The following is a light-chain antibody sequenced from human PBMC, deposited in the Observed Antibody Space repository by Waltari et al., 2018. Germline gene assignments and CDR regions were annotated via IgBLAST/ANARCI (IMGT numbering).Light chain of an antibody. J-gene: IGKJ1*01. CDR2: AAS. V-gene: IGKV3-15*01. Sequence: EILMTQSPATLSLSPGERATPSCRARPRIGTHLAWYQPKLGQAPRLLMFAASTRAPGIPARFSGSGSGTDFTLTINGLQSEDFALYYCQQYDDWPPWTFGQGTKVEIK. CDR1: PRIGTH. CDR3: QQYDDWPPWT.